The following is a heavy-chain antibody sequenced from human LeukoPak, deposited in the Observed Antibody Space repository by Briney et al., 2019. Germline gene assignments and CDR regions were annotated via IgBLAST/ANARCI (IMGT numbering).Heavy chain of an antibody. CDR3: AKAVAGTWIAFDY. J-gene: IGHJ4*02. D-gene: IGHD6-19*01. V-gene: IGHV3-23*01. Sequence: PGGSLRLSCAASGFTFSSYAMSWVRQAPGKGLEWVSAISGCGGSTYYADSVKGRFTISRDNSKNTLYLQMNSLRAEDTAVYYCAKAVAGTWIAFDYWGQGTLVTVSS. CDR2: ISGCGGST. CDR1: GFTFSSYA.